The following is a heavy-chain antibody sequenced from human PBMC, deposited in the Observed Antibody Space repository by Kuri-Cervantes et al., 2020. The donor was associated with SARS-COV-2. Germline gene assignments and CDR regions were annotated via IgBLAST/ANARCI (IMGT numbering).Heavy chain of an antibody. CDR3: ARGVTIFGVVSYYYYMDV. Sequence: ASVKVSCKASGYTFTGYYMHWVRQAPGQGLEWMGWINPNSGGTNCAQKFQGRVTMTRDTSISTAYMELSRLRSDDTAVYYCARGVTIFGVVSYYYYMDVWGKGTTVTVSS. J-gene: IGHJ6*03. CDR2: INPNSGGT. V-gene: IGHV1-2*02. CDR1: GYTFTGYY. D-gene: IGHD3-3*01.